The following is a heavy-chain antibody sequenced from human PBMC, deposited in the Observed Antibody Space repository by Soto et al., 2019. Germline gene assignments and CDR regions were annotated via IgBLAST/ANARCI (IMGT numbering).Heavy chain of an antibody. V-gene: IGHV3-72*01. Sequence: GGSLRLSCAGSGFTFSDHYIDWVRQAPGKGLEWVGRARNKVKGYTTEYAASEKGRFTVSRDDSKNPVYLQMNFLKTEDTAVYYCARGAVLSLTRYYYGLDVSGHGTSVTVSS. J-gene: IGHJ6*02. CDR3: ARGAVLSLTRYYYGLDV. CDR2: ARNKVKGYTT. CDR1: GFTFSDHY.